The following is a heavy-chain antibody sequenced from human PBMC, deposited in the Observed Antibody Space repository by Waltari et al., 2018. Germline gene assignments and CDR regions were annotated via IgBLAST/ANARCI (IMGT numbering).Heavy chain of an antibody. CDR3: AREERYSTSTPSPVGDY. V-gene: IGHV4-39*07. D-gene: IGHD1-26*01. CDR1: GGSLRSSSYY. Sequence: QLHLQESGPGLVKPSETLSLTCTVSGGSLRSSSYYWGWVRQPPGKGLEWIGTIYYLGATQYNPSLKSRVTISIDTSKKQFSLNLKSVTAADSAIYYCAREERYSTSTPSPVGDYWGQGTLVTVAS. CDR2: IYYLGAT. J-gene: IGHJ4*02.